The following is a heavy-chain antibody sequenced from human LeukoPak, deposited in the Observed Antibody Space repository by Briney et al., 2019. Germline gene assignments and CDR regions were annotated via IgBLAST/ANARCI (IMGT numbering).Heavy chain of an antibody. Sequence: GGSLRLSCTASGFTFGDYAMSWVRQAPGKGLEWVGFIRSKAYGGTTEYAASVKGRFTISRDDSKSIAYLQVNSLKTEDTAVYYCTRDAHISNYVLNWFDPWGQGTLVTVSS. CDR2: IRSKAYGGTT. D-gene: IGHD4-11*01. V-gene: IGHV3-49*04. CDR3: TRDAHISNYVLNWFDP. CDR1: GFTFGDYA. J-gene: IGHJ5*02.